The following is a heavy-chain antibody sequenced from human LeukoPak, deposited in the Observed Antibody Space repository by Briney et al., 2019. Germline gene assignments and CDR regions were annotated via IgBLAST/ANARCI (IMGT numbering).Heavy chain of an antibody. V-gene: IGHV3-33*01. J-gene: IGHJ5*02. D-gene: IGHD6-19*01. Sequence: QPGGSLRLSCAASGFTFSSYGMHWVRQAPGKGLEWVAVIWYDGSNKYYADSVKGRFTISRDNSKNTMYLQMNSLRAEDTAVYYCARDPYRIAVAGRSDPWGQGTRVTVSS. CDR3: ARDPYRIAVAGRSDP. CDR1: GFTFSSYG. CDR2: IWYDGSNK.